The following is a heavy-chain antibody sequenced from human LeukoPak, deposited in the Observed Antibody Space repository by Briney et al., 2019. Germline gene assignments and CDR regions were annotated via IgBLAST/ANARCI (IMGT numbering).Heavy chain of an antibody. D-gene: IGHD6-6*01. J-gene: IGHJ6*02. CDR1: GGSISSYY. Sequence: SETLSLTCTVSGGSISSYYWSWIRQPPGKGLEWIGYIYYSGSTNYNPSLKSRVTISVDTFKNQFSLKLSSVTAADTAVYYCARDGSSSDYYYYGMDVWGQGTTVTVSS. V-gene: IGHV4-59*01. CDR3: ARDGSSSDYYYYGMDV. CDR2: IYYSGST.